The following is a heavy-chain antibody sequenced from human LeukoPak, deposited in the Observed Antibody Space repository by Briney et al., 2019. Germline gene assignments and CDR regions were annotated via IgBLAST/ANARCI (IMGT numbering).Heavy chain of an antibody. CDR3: ASKGNYYDSSGYLLLIY. Sequence: SVKVSCQASGGTFSSYAISWVRQAPGQGLEWMGGIIPIFGTANYAQKFQGRVTITADESTSTAYMELSSLRSEDTAVYYCASKGNYYDSSGYLLLIYWGQGTLVTVSS. V-gene: IGHV1-69*01. D-gene: IGHD3-22*01. J-gene: IGHJ4*02. CDR2: IIPIFGTA. CDR1: GGTFSSYA.